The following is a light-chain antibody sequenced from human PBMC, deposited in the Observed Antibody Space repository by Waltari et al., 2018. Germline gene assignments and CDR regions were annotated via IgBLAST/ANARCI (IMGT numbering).Light chain of an antibody. Sequence: DIQVTQSPSSLSASVGDGVPISCRTSQYISDFVNWYQQKSGRAPTLLVYGASRLRGGVPSRFSGSRLGTHFILNSSSPQRDDSATYFCQQTYETPRPPFGGGTKLEI. CDR2: GAS. CDR1: QYISDF. CDR3: QQTYETPRPP. V-gene: IGKV1-39*01. J-gene: IGKJ4*01.